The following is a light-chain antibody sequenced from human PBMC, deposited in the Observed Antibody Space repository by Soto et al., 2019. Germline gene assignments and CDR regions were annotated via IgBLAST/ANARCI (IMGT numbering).Light chain of an antibody. J-gene: IGKJ1*01. CDR3: QQYDSSRT. Sequence: DIVLTQSPGTLSLSPGERATLSCRASETVSSSYLAWYQQKPGQAPRLLIYGASSRATGIPDRFSGSGSGTDFTLTISRLEPEDFAVYYCQQYDSSRTFGQGTKVDIK. V-gene: IGKV3-20*01. CDR1: ETVSSSY. CDR2: GAS.